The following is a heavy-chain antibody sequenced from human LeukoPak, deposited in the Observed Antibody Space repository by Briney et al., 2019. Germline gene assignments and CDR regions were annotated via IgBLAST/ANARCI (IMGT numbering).Heavy chain of an antibody. J-gene: IGHJ3*02. V-gene: IGHV4-34*01. D-gene: IGHD5-12*01. CDR2: INHSGST. Sequence: PSETLSLTCAAYGGSFSGYYWSWIRQPPGKGLEWIGEINHSGSTNYNPSLKSRVTISVDTSKNQLSLKLSSVTAADTAVYYCARYSGYDRAFDIWGQGTMVTVSS. CDR1: GGSFSGYY. CDR3: ARYSGYDRAFDI.